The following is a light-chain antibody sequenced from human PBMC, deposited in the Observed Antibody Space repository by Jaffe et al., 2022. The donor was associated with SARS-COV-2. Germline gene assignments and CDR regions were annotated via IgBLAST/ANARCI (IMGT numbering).Light chain of an antibody. J-gene: IGLJ1*01. Sequence: QSALTQPASVSGSPGQSITISCTGTSSDVGGYNYVSWYQQHPGKAPKLMIYDVSNRPSGVSNRFSGSKSGDTASLIISGLQAEDEADYYCSSYTSSALPYVFGTGTKVTVL. CDR3: SSYTSSALPYV. CDR2: DVS. CDR1: SSDVGGYNY. V-gene: IGLV2-14*03.